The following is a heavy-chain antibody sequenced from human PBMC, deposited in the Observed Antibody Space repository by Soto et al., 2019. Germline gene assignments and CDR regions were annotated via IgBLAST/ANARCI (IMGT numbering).Heavy chain of an antibody. CDR2: IDPSDSYT. V-gene: IGHV5-10-1*01. CDR3: AGTYYDFWSGPNYYYYGMDV. D-gene: IGHD3-3*01. J-gene: IGHJ6*02. CDR1: GYSFTSYW. Sequence: GESLKISCKGSGYSFTSYWISWVRQMPGKGLEWMGRIDPSDSYTNYSPSFQGHVTISADKSISTAYLQWSSLKASDTAMYYCAGTYYDFWSGPNYYYYGMDVWGQGTTVTVSS.